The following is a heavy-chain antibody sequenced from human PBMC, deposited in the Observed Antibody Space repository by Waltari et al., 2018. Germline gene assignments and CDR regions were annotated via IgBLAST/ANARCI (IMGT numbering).Heavy chain of an antibody. CDR3: ARVPVTTSIGWFDP. D-gene: IGHD4-17*01. CDR2: IYHSGST. CDR1: GGSISSGGYY. J-gene: IGHJ5*02. Sequence: QVQLQESGPGLVKPSQTLSLTCTVSGGSISSGGYYWSWIRQRPAKGLEWIGYIYHSGSTYHNPSLKSRVTISVDRSKNQFSLKLSSVTAADTAVYYCARVPVTTSIGWFDPWGQGTLVTVSS. V-gene: IGHV4-30-2*01.